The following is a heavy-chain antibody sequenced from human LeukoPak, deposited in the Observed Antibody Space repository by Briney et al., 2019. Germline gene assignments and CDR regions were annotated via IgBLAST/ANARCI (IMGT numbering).Heavy chain of an antibody. CDR1: GYTFTSYA. D-gene: IGHD6-19*01. Sequence: GASVNVSCKASGYTFTSYAMHWVRQAPGQRLEWMGWINAGNGNTKYSQKFQGRVTITRDTSASTAYMELSSLRSEDTAVYYCAREGQWLVRGNWFDPWGQGTLVTVSS. CDR2: INAGNGNT. CDR3: AREGQWLVRGNWFDP. V-gene: IGHV1-3*01. J-gene: IGHJ5*02.